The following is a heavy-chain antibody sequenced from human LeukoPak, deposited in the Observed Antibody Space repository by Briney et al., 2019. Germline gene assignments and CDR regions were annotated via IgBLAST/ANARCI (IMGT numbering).Heavy chain of an antibody. J-gene: IGHJ6*02. CDR2: INAGNDNT. Sequence: GASVKVSCKASGYTFTSYAMHWVRQAPGQRLEWMGWINAGNDNTKYSQKFQGRVTITRDTSASTAYMELSSLRSDDTAVYYCARASLGPAPGYYYYGMDVWGQGTTVTVSS. CDR1: GYTFTSYA. CDR3: ARASLGPAPGYYYYGMDV. D-gene: IGHD2-8*02. V-gene: IGHV1-3*01.